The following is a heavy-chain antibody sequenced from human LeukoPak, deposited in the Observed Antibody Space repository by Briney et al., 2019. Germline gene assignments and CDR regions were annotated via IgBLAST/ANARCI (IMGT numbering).Heavy chain of an antibody. J-gene: IGHJ2*01. CDR1: GYSFTGYY. Sequence: ASVKVSCKASGYSFTGYYMHWVRQAPGQGLEWMGRINPNSGGTNYAQKFQGRVTMTRDTSISTAYMELTRLRSDDTAVYYCAKPPGGGSSDWRFDLWGRGTLVSVSS. V-gene: IGHV1-2*06. CDR3: AKPPGGGSSDWRFDL. D-gene: IGHD1-1*01. CDR2: INPNSGGT.